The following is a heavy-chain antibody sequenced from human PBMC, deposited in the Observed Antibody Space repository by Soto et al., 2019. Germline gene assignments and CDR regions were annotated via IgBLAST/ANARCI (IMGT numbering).Heavy chain of an antibody. J-gene: IGHJ6*02. CDR3: ARREYGMDV. Sequence: QVQLQESGPGLVKPSGTLSLTCVVSGGSIRSNHWWSWVRQTPGKGLEWIGEIFHIGHTNYNPSLKGRVTISLDQSKNQFSLKMTSMTAADTAVFYCARREYGMDVWGRGTTVTVSS. CDR1: GGSIRSNHW. V-gene: IGHV4-4*02. CDR2: IFHIGHT.